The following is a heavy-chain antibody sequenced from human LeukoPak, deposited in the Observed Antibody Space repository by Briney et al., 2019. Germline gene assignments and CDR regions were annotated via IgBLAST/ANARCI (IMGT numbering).Heavy chain of an antibody. D-gene: IGHD1-26*01. V-gene: IGHV3-7*05. CDR3: ARGRLWVMGATTYYDY. CDR2: IKKDGSEK. Sequence: GGSLRLSCAASGFTFSNYWMSWVRQAPGKGLEWVANIKKDGSEKYYVDSVKGRFTISRDNAKNSLYLQMNSLRAEDTAVYYCARGRLWVMGATTYYDYWGQGTLVTVSS. J-gene: IGHJ4*02. CDR1: GFTFSNYW.